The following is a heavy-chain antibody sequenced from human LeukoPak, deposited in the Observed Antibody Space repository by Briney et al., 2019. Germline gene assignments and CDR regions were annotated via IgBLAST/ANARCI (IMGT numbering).Heavy chain of an antibody. CDR1: GFTFSSYA. J-gene: IGHJ4*02. Sequence: GGSLRLSCAASGFTFSSYAMSWVRQAPGKGLEWVSAISGSGGSTYYADSVKGRFTISRDNSKNTLYLQMNSLRAEDTVVYYCAKDLGAPRIYFDYWGQGTLVTVSS. CDR2: ISGSGGST. CDR3: AKDLGAPRIYFDY. V-gene: IGHV3-23*01. D-gene: IGHD1-26*01.